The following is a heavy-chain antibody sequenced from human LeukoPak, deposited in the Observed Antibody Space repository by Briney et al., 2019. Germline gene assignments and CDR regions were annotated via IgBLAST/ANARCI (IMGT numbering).Heavy chain of an antibody. J-gene: IGHJ4*02. V-gene: IGHV4-59*08. D-gene: IGHD3-3*01. CDR1: GGSIRSHY. CDR3: ATSTGGYYRL. Sequence: SATLSLTCTVSGGSIRSHYWSWIRQPPGKGLEWIGYTYYSGSTNYNPSLKSRITISVDTSKNRFSLKLSSVTAADTAVYYCATSTGGYYRLWGQGTLVTVSS. CDR2: TYYSGST.